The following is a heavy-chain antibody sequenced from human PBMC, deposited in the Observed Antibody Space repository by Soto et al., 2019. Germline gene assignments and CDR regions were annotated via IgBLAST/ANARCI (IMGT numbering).Heavy chain of an antibody. V-gene: IGHV4-4*07. CDR3: VRDGTKTLRDWFDP. J-gene: IGHJ5*02. CDR1: GASISGFY. D-gene: IGHD1-1*01. CDR2: IYATGTT. Sequence: PSETLSLTCTVSGASISGFYWSWIRKSAGNGLGWIGRIYATGTTDYKPSLKSRVMMSVDTSKKQFSLKLMSVTAADTAVYYCVRDGTKTLRDWFDPWGQGISVTVSS.